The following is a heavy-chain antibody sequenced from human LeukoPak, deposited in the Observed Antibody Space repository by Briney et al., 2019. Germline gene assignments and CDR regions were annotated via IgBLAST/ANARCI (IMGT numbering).Heavy chain of an antibody. J-gene: IGHJ5*01. Sequence: GGSLRLSCVASGLVVSRNYVTWVRQAPGEGLEWVSIMYTSGDIYYADSVKGRFTLSRDGSKNTLYLQMHSLRVEDTAVYYCALPDLYSTGWYDFWGQGTLVAVSS. CDR3: ALPDLYSTGWYDF. CDR2: MYTSGDI. V-gene: IGHV3-66*01. CDR1: GLVVSRNY. D-gene: IGHD6-13*01.